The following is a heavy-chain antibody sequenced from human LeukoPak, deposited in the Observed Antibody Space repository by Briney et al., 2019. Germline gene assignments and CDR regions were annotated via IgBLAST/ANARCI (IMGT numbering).Heavy chain of an antibody. Sequence: GRSLRLSCAASGFTFDDYAMHWVRQAPGKGLEWVSGTSWNSGSIGYADSVKGRFTISRDNAKNSLYLQMNSLRAEDTALYYCAKDLYDSSGYYLDYWGQGTLVTVSS. V-gene: IGHV3-9*01. CDR3: AKDLYDSSGYYLDY. J-gene: IGHJ4*02. CDR1: GFTFDDYA. D-gene: IGHD3-22*01. CDR2: TSWNSGSI.